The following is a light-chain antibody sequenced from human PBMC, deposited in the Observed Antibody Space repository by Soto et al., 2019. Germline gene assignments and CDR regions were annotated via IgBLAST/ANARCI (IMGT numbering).Light chain of an antibody. Sequence: VLTQSPGTLSLSPGESATLSCRASQTVSITYLTWYQQKPGQAPRLLIFGASKRATGIPDRFSGSGSGRDFTLTISGLEPEDFAVYYCQQYGRSPLKSFGQGTRLDIK. CDR2: GAS. CDR3: QQYGRSPLKS. V-gene: IGKV3-20*01. CDR1: QTVSITY. J-gene: IGKJ5*01.